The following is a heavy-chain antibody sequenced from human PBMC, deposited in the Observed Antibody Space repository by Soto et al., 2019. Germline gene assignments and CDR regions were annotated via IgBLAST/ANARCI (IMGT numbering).Heavy chain of an antibody. D-gene: IGHD1-1*01. Sequence: QVHLVQSGAEVKKPGASVKVSCKGSGYTFTSYGITWVRQAPGHGLEWMGWISAHNGNTDYAQKLQGRGTVTRDTSTSTAYMELRSLRSDDTAVYYCARGRYGDYWGQGALVPVSS. V-gene: IGHV1-18*01. CDR1: GYTFTSYG. J-gene: IGHJ4*02. CDR2: ISAHNGNT. CDR3: ARGRYGDY.